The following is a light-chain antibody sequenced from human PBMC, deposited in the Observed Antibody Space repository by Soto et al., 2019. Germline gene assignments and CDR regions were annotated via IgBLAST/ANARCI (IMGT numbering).Light chain of an antibody. CDR2: GTS. CDR1: QTINTEF. CDR3: QRYGSSPLYA. V-gene: IGKV3-20*01. Sequence: EIVLTQSPGTLSLSPGERATFSCRTSQTINTEFLAWYQQRPGLAPRLLIHGTSNMATGIPDRFSGSGSGTDFTLTISALEPEDFAVYYCQRYGSSPLYAFGQGTKLEI. J-gene: IGKJ2*01.